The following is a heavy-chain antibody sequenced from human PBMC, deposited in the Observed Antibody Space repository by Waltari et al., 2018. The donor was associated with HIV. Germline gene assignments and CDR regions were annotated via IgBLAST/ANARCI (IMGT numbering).Heavy chain of an antibody. J-gene: IGHJ4*02. CDR3: ARQGGGRQNNAKYFDY. V-gene: IGHV2-5*02. Sequence: QITLKESGPTLVKPTQTLTLTCTFSGFSLSTSGVGVGWIRQPPGQALEWLALIYWDEDKRYSPSLKSRLTITKDTPKNQVVLTMTNMDPVDTATYYCARQGGGRQNNAKYFDYWGQGTLVTVSS. D-gene: IGHD2-2*01. CDR1: GFSLSTSGVG. CDR2: IYWDEDK.